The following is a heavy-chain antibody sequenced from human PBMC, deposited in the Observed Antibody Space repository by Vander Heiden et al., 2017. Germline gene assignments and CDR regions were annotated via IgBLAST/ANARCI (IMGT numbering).Heavy chain of an antibody. CDR1: GGSVSSGSYN. CDR3: ARSLYRGSGVFDY. D-gene: IGHD1-26*01. J-gene: IGHJ4*02. V-gene: IGHV4-61*01. Sequence: VQLQESGPGLVKPSEPLSLSCTVPGGSVSSGSYNWNRLRQPPGKGLEEIRNIYYSGSTNNNPSLKSRVTISVDTSKNQFSLKLSSVTAADTATYYCARSLYRGSGVFDYWSQGTLVTVSS. CDR2: IYYSGST.